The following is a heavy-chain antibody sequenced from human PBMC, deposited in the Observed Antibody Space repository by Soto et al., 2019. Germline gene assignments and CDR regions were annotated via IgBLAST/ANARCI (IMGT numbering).Heavy chain of an antibody. CDR3: ARAGYCGPGCYYYFDY. CDR2: IKPDGSAT. CDR1: GFTFGSYG. D-gene: IGHD2-21*02. Sequence: GGSLRLSCAVSGFTFGSYGMNWVRLIPGKGLEWVAYIKPDGSATYYVDSVKGRFTISRDNAKNSLYLQMNSLRVEDTSVYYCARAGYCGPGCYYYFDYWGQGTLVTVSS. J-gene: IGHJ4*02. V-gene: IGHV3-7*01.